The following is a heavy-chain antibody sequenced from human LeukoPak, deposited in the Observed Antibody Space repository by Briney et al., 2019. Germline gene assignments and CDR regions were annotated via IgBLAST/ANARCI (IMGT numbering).Heavy chain of an antibody. D-gene: IGHD2-2*01. CDR2: INHSGST. V-gene: IGHV4-34*01. Sequence: SETLSLTCAVYGGSFSGYYWSWIRQPPGKGLEWIGEINHSGSTNYNPSLKSRVTISVDTSKNQFSLKLSSVTAADTAVYYCARHRRPGYCRSTSCYPLGYYYYMDVWGKGTTVTVSS. CDR1: GGSFSGYY. CDR3: ARHRRPGYCRSTSCYPLGYYYYMDV. J-gene: IGHJ6*03.